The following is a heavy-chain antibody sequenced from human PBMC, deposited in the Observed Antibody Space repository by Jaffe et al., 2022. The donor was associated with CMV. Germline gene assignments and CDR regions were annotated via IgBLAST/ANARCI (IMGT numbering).Heavy chain of an antibody. J-gene: IGHJ6*03. CDR1: GGSFSGYY. CDR2: INHSGST. D-gene: IGHD2-2*01. V-gene: IGHV4-34*01. Sequence: QVQLQQWGAGLLKPSETLSLTCAVYGGSFSGYYWSWIRQPPGKGLEWIGEINHSGSTNYNPSLKSRVTISVDTSKNQFSLKLSSVTAADTAVYYCARKLGYCSSTSCYLGVATKAGDRGYMDVWGKGTTVTVSS. CDR3: ARKLGYCSSTSCYLGVATKAGDRGYMDV.